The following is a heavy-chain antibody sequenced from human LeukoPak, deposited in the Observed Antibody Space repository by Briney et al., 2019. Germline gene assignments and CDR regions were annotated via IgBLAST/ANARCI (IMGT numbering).Heavy chain of an antibody. J-gene: IGHJ4*02. CDR1: GGTFSSYA. CDR2: IIPIFGTA. CDR3: AREGEPYGGNSLQPGFDY. V-gene: IGHV1-69*05. Sequence: SVKVSCKASGGTFSSYAISWVRQAPGQGLEWMGRIIPIFGTANYAQKFQGRVTITTDESTSTAYMELSSLRSEDTAVYYCAREGEPYGGNSLQPGFDYWGQGTLVTVSS. D-gene: IGHD4-23*01.